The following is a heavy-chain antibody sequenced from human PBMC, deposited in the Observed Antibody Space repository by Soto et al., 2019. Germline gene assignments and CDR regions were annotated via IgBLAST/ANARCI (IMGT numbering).Heavy chain of an antibody. D-gene: IGHD3-10*01. J-gene: IGHJ6*02. CDR3: AREIGWFGELLGMDV. V-gene: IGHV3-33*01. Sequence: GGSLRLSCAASGFTFSSYGMHWVRQAPGKGLEWVAVIWYDGSNKYYADSVKGRFTISRDNSKNTLYLQMNSLRAEDTAVYYCAREIGWFGELLGMDVWGQGTTVTV. CDR2: IWYDGSNK. CDR1: GFTFSSYG.